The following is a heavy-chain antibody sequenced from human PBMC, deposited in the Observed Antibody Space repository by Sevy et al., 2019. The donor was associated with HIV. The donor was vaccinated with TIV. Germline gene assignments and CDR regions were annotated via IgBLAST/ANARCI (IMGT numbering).Heavy chain of an antibody. J-gene: IGHJ6*02. CDR2: ISYDGRNK. V-gene: IGHV3-30*04. D-gene: IGHD2-21*02. Sequence: GGSLRLSCAASGFTFSSYAMHWVRQAPGKGLEWVAVISYDGRNKYYADSVKGRFTISRDNSKNTMSLQMYSLRAEDTAVYYCARGYCGGDCYSRPYYYYGMDVWGQGTTVTVSS. CDR3: ARGYCGGDCYSRPYYYYGMDV. CDR1: GFTFSSYA.